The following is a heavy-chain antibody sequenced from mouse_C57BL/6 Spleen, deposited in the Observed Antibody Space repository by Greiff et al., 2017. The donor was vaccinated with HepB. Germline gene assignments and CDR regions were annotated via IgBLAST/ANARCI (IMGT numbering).Heavy chain of an antibody. Sequence: EVQLQQSGPELVKPGASVKISCKASGYTFTDYYMNWVKQSHGKSLEWIGDINPNNGGTSYNQKFKGKATLTVDKSSSTAYMEPRSLTSEDSAVYYCVGYYYGSSYDWFAYWGQGTLVTVCA. CDR2: INPNNGGT. CDR1: GYTFTDYY. J-gene: IGHJ3*01. D-gene: IGHD1-1*01. CDR3: VGYYYGSSYDWFAY. V-gene: IGHV1-26*01.